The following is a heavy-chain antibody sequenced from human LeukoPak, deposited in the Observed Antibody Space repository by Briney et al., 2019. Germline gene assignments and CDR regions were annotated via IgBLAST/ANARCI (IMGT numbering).Heavy chain of an antibody. CDR1: GFTFSNDW. Sequence: GGSLRLSCAASGFTFSNDWMSWVRQAPGEGLEWVGRIKSNTDGGTTDHAATVKGRFTISKDDSKNTLYLQMNSLKTEDTAVYYCTTPPGGYCSSTSCPRAFDIWGQGTMVTVSS. CDR3: TTPPGGYCSSTSCPRAFDI. V-gene: IGHV3-15*01. CDR2: IKSNTDGGTT. J-gene: IGHJ3*02. D-gene: IGHD2-2*01.